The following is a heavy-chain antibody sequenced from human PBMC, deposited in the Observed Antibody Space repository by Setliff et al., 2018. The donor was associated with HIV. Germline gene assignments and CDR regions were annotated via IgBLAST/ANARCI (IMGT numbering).Heavy chain of an antibody. CDR1: GFTFSNAW. D-gene: IGHD2-15*01. J-gene: IGHJ5*02. CDR3: TTEVRGSVANWFDP. CDR2: IKSKTDGGTT. V-gene: IGHV3-15*01. Sequence: PGGSLGLSCAASGFTFSNAWMSWVRQAPGKGLEWVGRIKSKTDGGTTDYAAPVKGRFTISRDDSKNTLYLQMNSLKTEDTAVYYCTTEVRGSVANWFDPWGQGTLVTVSS.